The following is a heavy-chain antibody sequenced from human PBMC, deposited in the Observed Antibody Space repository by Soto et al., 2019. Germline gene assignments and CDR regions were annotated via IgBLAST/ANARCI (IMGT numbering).Heavy chain of an antibody. J-gene: IGHJ4*02. CDR3: ARGRWLRSSFDY. CDR1: GGSFSGYY. D-gene: IGHD5-12*01. Sequence: QVQLQQWGAGLLKPSETLSLTCAVYGGSFSGYYWSWIRQPPGKGLEWIGEINHSGSTNYYPSLKSRVTISVDTSKNQFSLKLSSVTAADTAVYYCARGRWLRSSFDYWGQGTLVTVSS. CDR2: INHSGST. V-gene: IGHV4-34*01.